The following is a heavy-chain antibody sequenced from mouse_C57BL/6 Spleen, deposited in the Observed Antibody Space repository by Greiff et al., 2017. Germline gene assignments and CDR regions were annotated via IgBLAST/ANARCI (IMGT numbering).Heavy chain of an antibody. V-gene: IGHV1-15*01. D-gene: IGHD4-1*01. CDR3: TRETGTGAFFDY. CDR2: IDPETGGT. J-gene: IGHJ2*01. Sequence: QVQLQQSGAELVRPGASVTLSCKASGYTFTDYEMHWVKQTPVHGLEWIGAIDPETGGTAYNQKFKGKAILTADKSSSTAYMELRSLTSEDSAVYYCTRETGTGAFFDYWGQGTTLTVSS. CDR1: GYTFTDYE.